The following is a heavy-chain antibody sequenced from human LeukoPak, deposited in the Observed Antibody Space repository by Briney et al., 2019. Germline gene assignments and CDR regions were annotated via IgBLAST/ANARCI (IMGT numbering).Heavy chain of an antibody. J-gene: IGHJ3*02. D-gene: IGHD6-13*01. CDR3: AGYHGDAFDI. Sequence: PSETLSLTCTVSGGSISSYYWAWIRQPPGKGLEWIGSIYYSGSTYYNPYLKSRVTISVDTSKNQFSLKLSSVTAADTAVYYCAGYHGDAFDIWGQGTMVTVSS. CDR1: GGSISSYY. V-gene: IGHV4-39*01. CDR2: IYYSGST.